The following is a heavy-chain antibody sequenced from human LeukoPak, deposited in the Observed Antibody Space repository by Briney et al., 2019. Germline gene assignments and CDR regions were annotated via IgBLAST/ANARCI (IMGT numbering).Heavy chain of an antibody. V-gene: IGHV4-61*01. J-gene: IGHJ3*02. Sequence: SETLSLTCTVSGGSFSSGSYYWSWIRQPPGKGLEWIGYIYYSGSTNYNPSLKSRVTISVDTSKNQFSLKLSSVTAADTAVYYCASYDYVWGSYRQEAFDIWGQGTMVTVSS. CDR2: IYYSGST. CDR1: GGSFSSGSYY. CDR3: ASYDYVWGSYRQEAFDI. D-gene: IGHD3-16*02.